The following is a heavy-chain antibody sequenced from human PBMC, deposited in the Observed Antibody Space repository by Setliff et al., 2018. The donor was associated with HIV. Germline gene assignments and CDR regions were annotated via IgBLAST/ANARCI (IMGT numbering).Heavy chain of an antibody. CDR1: GGSFSGYY. CDR3: ARGYYDSSGTFDY. D-gene: IGHD3-22*01. Sequence: SETLSLTCAVYGGSFSGYYWSWIRQPPGKGLEWIGEINHSGSTNYNPSLKSRVTISVDTSKNQFSLKLSSVTAADTAVYYCARGYYDSSGTFDYWGQGTLVTVSS. J-gene: IGHJ4*02. CDR2: INHSGST. V-gene: IGHV4-34*01.